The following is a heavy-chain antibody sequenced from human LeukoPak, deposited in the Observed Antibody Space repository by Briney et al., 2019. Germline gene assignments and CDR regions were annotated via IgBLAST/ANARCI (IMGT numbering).Heavy chain of an antibody. V-gene: IGHV4-34*01. CDR3: ARGRKYLIVVVPAATDGMDV. J-gene: IGHJ6*02. CDR2: INHSGST. D-gene: IGHD2-2*01. CDR1: RGSFSGYY. Sequence: SETLSLTCAVSRGSFSGYYWSWIRQPPGKGLEWIGEINHSGSTNYNPSLKSRVTISVDTSKNQFSLKLSSVTAADTAVYYCARGRKYLIVVVPAATDGMDVWGQGTTVTVSS.